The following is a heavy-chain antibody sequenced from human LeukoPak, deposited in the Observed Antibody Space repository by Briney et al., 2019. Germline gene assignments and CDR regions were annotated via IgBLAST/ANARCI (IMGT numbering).Heavy chain of an antibody. V-gene: IGHV3-48*04. Sequence: PGGSLRLSCAASGFTFGSYTMNWVRQAPGKGLEWVSYISSSGSTIYYADSVKGRFTISRDNAKNSLYLQMNSLRAEDTAVYYCARGWWSGYDAKLDYWGQGTLVTVSS. J-gene: IGHJ4*02. D-gene: IGHD5-12*01. CDR1: GFTFGSYT. CDR3: ARGWWSGYDAKLDY. CDR2: ISSSGSTI.